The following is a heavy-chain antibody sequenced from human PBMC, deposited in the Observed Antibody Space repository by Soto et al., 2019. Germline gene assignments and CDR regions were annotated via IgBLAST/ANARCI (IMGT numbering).Heavy chain of an antibody. D-gene: IGHD1-7*01. CDR2: INHSGST. J-gene: IGHJ4*02. CDR1: GGSFSGYY. CDR3: ARRSSITGTTSFFYFDY. V-gene: IGHV4-34*01. Sequence: SETLSLTCAVYGGSFSGYYWSWIRQPPGKGLEWIGEINHSGSTNYNPSLKSRVTISVDTSKNQFSLKLSSVTAADTAVYYYARRSSITGTTSFFYFDYWGQGTLVTVSS.